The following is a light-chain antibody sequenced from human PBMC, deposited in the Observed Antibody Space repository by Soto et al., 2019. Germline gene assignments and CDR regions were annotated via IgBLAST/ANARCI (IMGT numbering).Light chain of an antibody. CDR3: QQSYSTPWT. V-gene: IGKV1-39*01. CDR1: QDISNF. J-gene: IGKJ1*01. CDR2: DAS. Sequence: DIQMTQSPSSLSASVGDSVAITCRASQDISNFLNWYQQTPGKAPKLLTYDASDLETVVPSRFSGTGSGTDFTLTISSLQPEDFATYYCQQSYSTPWTFGQGTKVDIK.